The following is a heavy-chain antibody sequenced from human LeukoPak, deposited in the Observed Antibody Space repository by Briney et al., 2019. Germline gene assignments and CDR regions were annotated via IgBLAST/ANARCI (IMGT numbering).Heavy chain of an antibody. D-gene: IGHD4-17*01. Sequence: GGSLRLSCAASGFTFSSYWMSWVRQAPGKGLEWVANIKQDGSEKYYVDPVKGRFTISRDNAKNSLYLQMNSLRAEDTAVYYCARVNRDYGDYYFDYWGQGTLVTVSS. CDR2: IKQDGSEK. J-gene: IGHJ4*02. CDR3: ARVNRDYGDYYFDY. CDR1: GFTFSSYW. V-gene: IGHV3-7*01.